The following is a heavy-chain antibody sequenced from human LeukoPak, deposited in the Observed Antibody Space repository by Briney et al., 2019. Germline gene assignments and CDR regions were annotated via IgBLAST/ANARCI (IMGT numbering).Heavy chain of an antibody. CDR1: GGSISSGDYY. V-gene: IGHV4-30-4*01. CDR2: IYYSGST. D-gene: IGHD2-2*01. Sequence: SETLSLTCTVSGGSISSGDYYWSWIRQPPGKGLEWIGYIYYSGSTYYNPSLKSRVTISVDTSKNQFSLKLSSVTAADTAVYYCARNRRSIYCSSTSCYHGTIDPWGQGTLVTVSS. CDR3: ARNRRSIYCSSTSCYHGTIDP. J-gene: IGHJ5*02.